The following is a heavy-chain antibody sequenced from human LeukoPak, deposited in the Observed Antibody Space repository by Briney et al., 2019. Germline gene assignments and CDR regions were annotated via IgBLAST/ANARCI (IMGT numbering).Heavy chain of an antibody. V-gene: IGHV1-69*13. CDR1: GYTFTSYG. CDR2: IIPIFGTA. J-gene: IGHJ6*03. Sequence: GASVKVSCKASGYTFTSYGISWVRQAPGQGLEWMGGIIPIFGTANYAQKFQGRVTITADESTSTAYMELSSLRSEDTAVYYCARAGVARITMVRGAIIPSYYYYMDVWGKGTTVTISS. D-gene: IGHD3-10*01. CDR3: ARAGVARITMVRGAIIPSYYYYMDV.